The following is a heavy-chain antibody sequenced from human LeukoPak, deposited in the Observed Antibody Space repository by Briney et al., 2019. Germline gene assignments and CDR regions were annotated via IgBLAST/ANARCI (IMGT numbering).Heavy chain of an antibody. CDR2: MSPRSGDT. D-gene: IGHD6-25*01. CDR1: GYTFTDND. J-gene: IGHJ4*02. V-gene: IGHV1-2*02. CDR3: VRALPSAG. Sequence: SVKVSCKASGYTFTDNDMHWVRQAPGQGLEWMGWMSPRSGDTVYAQKFQGRVTMTRDTSITTAYMEMTRLRFDDTAVYYCVRALPSAGWGQGTLVTVSS.